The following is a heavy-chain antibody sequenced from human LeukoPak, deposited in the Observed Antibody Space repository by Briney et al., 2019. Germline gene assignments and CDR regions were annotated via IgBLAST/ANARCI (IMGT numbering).Heavy chain of an antibody. D-gene: IGHD3-9*01. CDR1: GFTFSRYA. Sequence: GGSLRLSCAASGFTFSRYAMSWVRQAPGKGLEWVASISGSGGSTYYADSVKGRFTISRDNSKNTLYLQMNSLRAEDTAVYYSADILSGYPDYWGQGTLVTVSS. CDR2: ISGSGGST. V-gene: IGHV3-23*01. CDR3: ADILSGYPDY. J-gene: IGHJ4*02.